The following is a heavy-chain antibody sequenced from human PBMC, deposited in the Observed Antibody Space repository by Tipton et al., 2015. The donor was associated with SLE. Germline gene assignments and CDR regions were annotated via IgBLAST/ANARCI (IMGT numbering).Heavy chain of an antibody. J-gene: IGHJ3*02. D-gene: IGHD1-26*01. V-gene: IGHV1-18*01. CDR3: ARGGWVDPFDI. CDR1: GYAFTSYG. CDR2: ISGYSGDT. Sequence: QLVQSGAEVRKPGASVKVSCKASGYAFTSYGITWVRQAPGQGLEWMAWISGYSGDTNVAQKFQGRVTVSSDTSTSTAYMDLRSLRSDDTAVYYCARGGWVDPFDIWGQGTMVTVSS.